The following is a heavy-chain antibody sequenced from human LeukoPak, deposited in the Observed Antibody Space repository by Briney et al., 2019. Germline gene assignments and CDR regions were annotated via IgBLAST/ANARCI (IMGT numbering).Heavy chain of an antibody. CDR1: GGSFSGYY. CDR3: ARGWKGSVLVPAAPAFDM. V-gene: IGHV4-34*01. J-gene: IGHJ3*02. Sequence: PSETLSLTCAAYGGSFSGYYWSWIRQPPGKGLEWIGTIYSSGNTYYNPTLKSRVTISVDTSKNQFSLSLSSVSAADTAMYYCARGWKGSVLVPAAPAFDMWGQGTSVTVSS. D-gene: IGHD2-2*01. CDR2: IYSSGNT.